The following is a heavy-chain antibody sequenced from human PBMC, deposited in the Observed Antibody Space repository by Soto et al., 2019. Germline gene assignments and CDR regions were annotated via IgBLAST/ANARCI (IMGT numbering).Heavy chain of an antibody. Sequence: QVQLVESGGGVVQPGRSLRLSCAASGLPFSVYGMHWVRQAPGKGLEWVAVIWYDGSDKYYADSVKGRFTISRDNSKNTLYLQMNSLRAEDTAVYYCASQYDSWSGSGFWGQGTLVTVSS. CDR1: GLPFSVYG. J-gene: IGHJ4*02. CDR2: IWYDGSDK. V-gene: IGHV3-33*01. CDR3: ASQYDSWSGSGF. D-gene: IGHD3-3*01.